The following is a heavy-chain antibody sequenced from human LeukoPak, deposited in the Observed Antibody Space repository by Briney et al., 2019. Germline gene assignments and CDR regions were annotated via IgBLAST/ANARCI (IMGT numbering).Heavy chain of an antibody. CDR3: ARGYCSSTSCYLSYYYMDA. Sequence: GASVKVSCKASGYTFTSYDINWVRQATGQGLEWMGWMNPNSGNTGYAQKFQGRVTMTRNTSISTAYMELSSLRSEDTAVYYCARGYCSSTSCYLSYYYMDAWGKGTTVTVSS. V-gene: IGHV1-8*01. D-gene: IGHD2-2*01. J-gene: IGHJ6*03. CDR1: GYTFTSYD. CDR2: MNPNSGNT.